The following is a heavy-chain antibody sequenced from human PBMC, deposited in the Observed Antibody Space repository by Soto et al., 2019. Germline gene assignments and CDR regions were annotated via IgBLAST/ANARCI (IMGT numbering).Heavy chain of an antibody. CDR3: ASEERYFGPGMDV. D-gene: IGHD3-9*01. CDR2: IYYSGST. CDR1: GGSISSGGYY. Sequence: QVQLQESGPGLVKPSQTLSLTCTVSGGSISSGGYYWSWIRQHPGKGLEWIGYIYYSGSTYYNPSLTSRVAISEDASKSQFSPKLISVTASDTAVYYGASEERYFGPGMDVGVPGTPVTVSS. J-gene: IGHJ6*02. V-gene: IGHV4-31*03.